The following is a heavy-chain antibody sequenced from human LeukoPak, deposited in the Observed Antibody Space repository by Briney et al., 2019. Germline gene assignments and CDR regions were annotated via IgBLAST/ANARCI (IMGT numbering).Heavy chain of an antibody. CDR1: GFTFSNAW. CDR2: IRSNSDGGTI. V-gene: IGHV3-15*07. J-gene: IGHJ5*02. CDR3: ATDFYDST. D-gene: IGHD3-22*01. Sequence: GGSLRLSCATSGFTFSNAWMNWVRQAPGKGLEWVGRIRSNSDGGTIDYAAPVKGRFTLSRDDSKTTLYLQMNSLQTEDTAVYYCATDFYDSTWGQGTLDTVSS.